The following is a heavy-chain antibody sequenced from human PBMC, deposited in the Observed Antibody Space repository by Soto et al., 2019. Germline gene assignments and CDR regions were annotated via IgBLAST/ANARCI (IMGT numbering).Heavy chain of an antibody. V-gene: IGHV4-34*01. CDR2: INHSGSS. J-gene: IGHJ2*01. Sequence: SETLSLTCAVHGGSFSGVYWTWIRQPPGKGLEWIGEINHSGSSNYNPPLKSRVTMSLDMSRNQFSLSLNSVTAADTAVYYCARMAGPWYFELWGRGPLVTVGS. CDR3: ARMAGPWYFEL. CDR1: GGSFSGVY.